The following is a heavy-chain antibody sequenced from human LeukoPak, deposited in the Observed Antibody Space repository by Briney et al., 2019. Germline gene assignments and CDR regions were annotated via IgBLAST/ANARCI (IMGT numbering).Heavy chain of an antibody. CDR1: GFTFSSYA. CDR2: ISYDGSNK. D-gene: IGHD2-8*01. CDR3: ARTPMVYANVYFDY. Sequence: GGSLRLSCAASGFTFSSYAMHWVRQAPGKGPECVAVISYDGSNKYYADSVKGRFTISRDNSKNTLYLQMNSLRAEDTAVYYCARTPMVYANVYFDYWGQGTLVTVSS. V-gene: IGHV3-30*04. J-gene: IGHJ4*02.